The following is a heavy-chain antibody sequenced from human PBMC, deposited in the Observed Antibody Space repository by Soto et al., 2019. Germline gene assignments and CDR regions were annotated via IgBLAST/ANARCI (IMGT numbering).Heavy chain of an antibody. CDR2: ISGSGGST. D-gene: IGHD3-22*01. V-gene: IGHV3-23*01. CDR1: RFTFSSYA. CDR3: AKVIYYYDSSGYYPPDAFDI. Sequence: GGSLRLSCAASRFTFSSYAMSWVRQAPGKGLEWVSAISGSGGSTYYADSAKGRFTISRDNSKNTLYLQMNSLRAEDTAVYYCAKVIYYYDSSGYYPPDAFDIWGQGTMVTVSS. J-gene: IGHJ3*02.